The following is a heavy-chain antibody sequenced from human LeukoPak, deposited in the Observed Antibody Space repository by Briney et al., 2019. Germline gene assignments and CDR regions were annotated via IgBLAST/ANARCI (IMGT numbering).Heavy chain of an antibody. V-gene: IGHV4-4*07. J-gene: IGHJ4*02. CDR2: IYTSGGT. Sequence: SETLSLNCTISGGSISSYYWSWIRQPAGKGLEWIGRIYTSGGTNYNPSLKSRVTISIDKSKNQFSLKLSSVTAADTAVYYCARGDTVATGLYDYWGQGTLVTVSS. CDR1: GGSISSYY. D-gene: IGHD5-12*01. CDR3: ARGDTVATGLYDY.